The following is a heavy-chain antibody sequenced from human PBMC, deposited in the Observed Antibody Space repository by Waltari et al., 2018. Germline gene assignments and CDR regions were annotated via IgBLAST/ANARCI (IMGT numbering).Heavy chain of an antibody. D-gene: IGHD6-13*01. CDR1: GWSFSGYY. Sequence: QVQLQQWGAGLLKPSETLSLTCAGYGWSFSGYYWSWIRQPPGKGLEWIGEINHSGSTNYNPSLKSRVTISVDTSKNQFSLKLSSVTAADTAVYYCARGLLISGIAAAAFDYWGQGTLVTVSS. J-gene: IGHJ4*02. CDR3: ARGLLISGIAAAAFDY. CDR2: INHSGST. V-gene: IGHV4-34*01.